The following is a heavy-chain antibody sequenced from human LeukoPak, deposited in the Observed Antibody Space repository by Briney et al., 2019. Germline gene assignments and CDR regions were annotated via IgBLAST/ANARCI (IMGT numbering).Heavy chain of an antibody. J-gene: IGHJ4*02. V-gene: IGHV4-61*08. CDR3: ARDKYYDFWSGEIDY. Sequence: PSETLSLTCTVSGGSISSSAYHWGWIRQPPGKGLEWIGYIYYSGSTNYNPSLKSRVTISVDTSKNQFSLKLSSVTAADTAVYYCARDKYYDFWSGEIDYWGQGTLVTVSS. CDR1: GGSISSSAYH. CDR2: IYYSGST. D-gene: IGHD3-3*01.